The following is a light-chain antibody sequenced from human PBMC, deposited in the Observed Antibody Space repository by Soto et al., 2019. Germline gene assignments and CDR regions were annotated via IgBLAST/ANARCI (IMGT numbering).Light chain of an antibody. J-gene: IGKJ2*01. CDR1: QSISSSY. V-gene: IGKV3-20*01. CDR2: GAS. CDR3: QQFGSSPYT. Sequence: EIVLTQSPGTLSLFPGERATLSCRASQSISSSYLAWYQQKPGQAPRLLIFGASSRGTGIPDRFSGSGSGTDFTLTISRLEPEDFAVFYCQQFGSSPYTFGQGTKLEIK.